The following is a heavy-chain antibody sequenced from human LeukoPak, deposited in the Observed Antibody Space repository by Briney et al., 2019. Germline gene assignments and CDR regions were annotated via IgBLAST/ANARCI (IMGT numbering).Heavy chain of an antibody. J-gene: IGHJ1*01. Sequence: HTGGSLRLSCAASGFTFSSYAMHWVRPAPGKGLEWVAVISYDGSNKYYADSVKGRFTISRDNSKNTLYLQMNSLRAEDTAVYYCARDIAAAVPAEYFQHWGQGTLVTVSS. V-gene: IGHV3-30-3*01. CDR3: ARDIAAAVPAEYFQH. D-gene: IGHD6-13*01. CDR1: GFTFSSYA. CDR2: ISYDGSNK.